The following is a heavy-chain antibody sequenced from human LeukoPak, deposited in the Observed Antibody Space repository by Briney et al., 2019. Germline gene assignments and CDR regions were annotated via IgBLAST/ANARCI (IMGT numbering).Heavy chain of an antibody. CDR1: GFTFDDYG. V-gene: IGHV3-20*01. CDR3: ARDLDYGLDY. D-gene: IGHD4-17*01. J-gene: IGHJ4*02. CDR2: ISWNGGST. Sequence: GGSLRLSCAASGFTFDDYGMSWVRQAPGKGLEWVSGISWNGGSTGYADSVKGRFTISRDNAKNSLYLQMNSLRAEDTALYHCARDLDYGLDYWGQGTLVTVSS.